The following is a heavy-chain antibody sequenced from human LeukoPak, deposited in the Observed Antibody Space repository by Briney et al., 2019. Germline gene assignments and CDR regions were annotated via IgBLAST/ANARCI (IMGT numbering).Heavy chain of an antibody. Sequence: SVKVSCKSSGDTPHSHAISWVRQAPGQGLEWMGRIIPAFGTANYAQKFQGRVTITADKSTRTAYMEMSSLRSEDTAVYYCARDYTWNSATSSPFDYWGQGTLFTVPS. J-gene: IGHJ4*02. D-gene: IGHD1-7*01. CDR1: GDTPHSHA. V-gene: IGHV1-69*06. CDR3: ARDYTWNSATSSPFDY. CDR2: IIPAFGTA.